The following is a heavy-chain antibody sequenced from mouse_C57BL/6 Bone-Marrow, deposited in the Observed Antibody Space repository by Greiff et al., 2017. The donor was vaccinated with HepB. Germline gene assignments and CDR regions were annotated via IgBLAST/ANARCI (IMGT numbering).Heavy chain of an antibody. Sequence: EVKLQESGGGLVKPGGSLKLSCAASGFTFSSYAMSWVRQTPEKRLEWVATISDGGSYTYYPDNVKGRFTISRDNAKNNLYLQMSHLKSEDTAMYYCARGFDYAMDYWGQGTSVTVSS. V-gene: IGHV5-4*03. J-gene: IGHJ4*01. CDR3: ARGFDYAMDY. CDR1: GFTFSSYA. CDR2: ISDGGSYT.